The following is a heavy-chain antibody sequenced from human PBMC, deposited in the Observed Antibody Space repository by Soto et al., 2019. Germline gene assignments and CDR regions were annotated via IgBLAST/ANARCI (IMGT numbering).Heavy chain of an antibody. CDR2: IYPGDSDT. CDR1: GYSFTNYW. V-gene: IGHV5-51*01. D-gene: IGHD3-16*01. CDR3: ARQARGNWAFDY. J-gene: IGHJ4*02. Sequence: GESLKISCEDSGYSFTNYWIGWVRQMPGKGLEWMGIIYPGDSDTRYSPSFQGQVTFSADKSISTAYLQWSSLKASDTAIYFCARQARGNWAFDYWGQGALVTVSS.